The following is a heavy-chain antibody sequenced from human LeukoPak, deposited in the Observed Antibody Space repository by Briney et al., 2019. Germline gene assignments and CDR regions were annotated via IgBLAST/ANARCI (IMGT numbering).Heavy chain of an antibody. V-gene: IGHV3-21*01. CDR2: ISSSSSYI. CDR3: TRDPGRCTSTSCYPDY. D-gene: IGHD2-2*01. CDR1: GFDFSTYT. J-gene: IGHJ4*02. Sequence: GRSLRLSCAASGFDFSTYTMNWVRQAPGKGLEWVSSISSSSSYIYYADSVKGRFTISRDNAKNSMYLQMNSLRAEDTAVYYSTRDPGRCTSTSCYPDYWGQGTLVTVSS.